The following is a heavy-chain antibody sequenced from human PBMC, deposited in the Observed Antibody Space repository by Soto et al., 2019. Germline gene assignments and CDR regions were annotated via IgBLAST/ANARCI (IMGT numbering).Heavy chain of an antibody. V-gene: IGHV4-59*01. Sequence: SETLSLTCTVSGGSISSYYWSWLRQPPGKGLEWIGYIYYSGSTNYNPSLKSRVTISVDTSKNQFSLKLSSVTAADTAVYYCARVQMATTFDYWGQGTLVTSPQ. J-gene: IGHJ4*02. CDR2: IYYSGST. CDR3: ARVQMATTFDY. CDR1: GGSISSYY. D-gene: IGHD5-12*01.